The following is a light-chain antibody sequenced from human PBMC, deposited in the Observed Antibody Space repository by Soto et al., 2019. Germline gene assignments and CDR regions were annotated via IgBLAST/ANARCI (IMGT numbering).Light chain of an antibody. CDR3: QQYSTSSPRYT. CDR1: QSVSSNF. CDR2: NAS. Sequence: EIVLTQSPGTLSLSPGGRATLFCRASQSVSSNFLAWYQQKPGQAPRLLIYNASRRAAGILDRLSGSGSVTDLSLTISRLEPEDFAVSYCQQYSTSSPRYTFGQGTKLEIK. J-gene: IGKJ2*01. V-gene: IGKV3-20*01.